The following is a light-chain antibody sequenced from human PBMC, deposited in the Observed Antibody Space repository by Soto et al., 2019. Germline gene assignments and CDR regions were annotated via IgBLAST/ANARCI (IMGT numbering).Light chain of an antibody. Sequence: QSVLTQPPSVSAAPGQKVTISCSGSSSNLGKKYVSWYQQVPGTAPKLLIYENDKRPSEIPDRFSGSKSGTSATLGITGLQAGDEADYYCETWDLSLSAVIFGGGTKLTVL. J-gene: IGLJ2*01. CDR1: SSNLGKKY. CDR3: ETWDLSLSAVI. CDR2: END. V-gene: IGLV1-51*02.